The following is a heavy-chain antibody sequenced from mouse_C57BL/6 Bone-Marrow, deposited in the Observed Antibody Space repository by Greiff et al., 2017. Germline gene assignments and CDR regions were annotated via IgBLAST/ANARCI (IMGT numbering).Heavy chain of an antibody. J-gene: IGHJ2*01. CDR3: ARPGDPYYFDY. CDR1: GFTFSSYG. Sequence: EVQRVESGGDLVKPGGSLKLSCAASGFTFSSYGMSWVRQTPDKRLEWVATISSGGSYTYYPDSVKGRFTNSRDNAKNTLYLQMSSLKSEDTAMYYCARPGDPYYFDYWGQGTTLTVSS. CDR2: ISSGGSYT. V-gene: IGHV5-6*01.